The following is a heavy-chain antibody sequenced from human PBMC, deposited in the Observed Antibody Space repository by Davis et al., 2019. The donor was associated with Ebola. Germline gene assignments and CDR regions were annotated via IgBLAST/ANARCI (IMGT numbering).Heavy chain of an antibody. CDR1: GGSISSSSYY. J-gene: IGHJ5*02. CDR2: IYYSGST. D-gene: IGHD3-10*01. CDR3: ARHLGMVRGVIPNWFDP. Sequence: MPSETLSLTCTVSGGSISSSSYYWGWIRQPPGKGLEWIGSIYYSGSTYYNPSLKSRVTISVDTSKNQFSLKLSSVTAADTAVYYCARHLGMVRGVIPNWFDPWGQGTLVTVSS. V-gene: IGHV4-39*01.